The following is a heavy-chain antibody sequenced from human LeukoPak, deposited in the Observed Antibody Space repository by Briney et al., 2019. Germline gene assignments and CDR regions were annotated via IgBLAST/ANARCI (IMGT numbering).Heavy chain of an antibody. CDR1: GFTFGDYA. J-gene: IGHJ4*02. Sequence: GGSLRLSCSASGFTFGDYAMSWFRQAPGKRLEWVSFIRSKAYGETTVYAAPVRGRFTISRDDSKGIAYLQINSLKIEDTAVYYCAREAQRGDFYIPFDYWGQGTLITVSS. CDR3: AREAQRGDFYIPFDY. D-gene: IGHD2-21*02. CDR2: IRSKAYGETT. V-gene: IGHV3-49*03.